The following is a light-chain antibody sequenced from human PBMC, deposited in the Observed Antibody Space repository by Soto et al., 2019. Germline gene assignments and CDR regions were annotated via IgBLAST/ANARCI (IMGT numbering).Light chain of an antibody. CDR2: DAS. V-gene: IGKV3-11*01. J-gene: IGKJ5*01. Sequence: EIVLTQSPATLSLSPGERAALYFRASQSISTYLAWYQQKPGQAPRLFIYDASNRATGIPARFSGSGSGTDFTLTISSLEPEDFAVYYCQQRSKWPITFGQGTRLEI. CDR1: QSISTY. CDR3: QQRSKWPIT.